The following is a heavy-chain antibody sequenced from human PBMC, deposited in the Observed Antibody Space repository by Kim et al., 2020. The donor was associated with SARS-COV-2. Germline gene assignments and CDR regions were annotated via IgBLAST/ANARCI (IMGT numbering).Heavy chain of an antibody. CDR3: TRRSLPIAAAGTGFVSN. D-gene: IGHD6-13*01. CDR2: IRSKANSYAT. Sequence: GGSLRLSCAASGFTFSGSAMHWVRQASGKGLEWVGRIRSKANSYATAYAASVKGRFTISRDDSKNTAYLQMNSLKTEDTAVYYCTRRSLPIAAAGTGFVSNWGQGTLVTVSS. V-gene: IGHV3-73*01. J-gene: IGHJ4*02. CDR1: GFTFSGSA.